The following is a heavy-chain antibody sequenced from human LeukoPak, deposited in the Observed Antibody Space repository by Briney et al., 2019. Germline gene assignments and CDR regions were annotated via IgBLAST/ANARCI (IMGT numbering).Heavy chain of an antibody. J-gene: IGHJ5*02. CDR2: ISAYNGNT. V-gene: IGHV1-18*01. D-gene: IGHD3-10*01. CDR1: GYTFNSYG. Sequence: ASVKVSCKASGYTFNSYGITWVRQAPGQGLEWMGWISAYNGNTNYAQKLQGRVTMTTDTSTSTAYMELRSLRSDDTAVYYCARTIYGSGSYYNWFDPWGQGTLVTVSS. CDR3: ARTIYGSGSYYNWFDP.